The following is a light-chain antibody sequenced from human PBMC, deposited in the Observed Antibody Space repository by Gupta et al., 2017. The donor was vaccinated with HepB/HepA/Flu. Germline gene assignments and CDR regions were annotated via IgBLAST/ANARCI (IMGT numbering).Light chain of an antibody. CDR3: NSRDISGNHLV. J-gene: IGLJ2*01. Sequence: SSELTQGPAVSVALGQTVRITCQGDSLRSYYASWYQQKPGQAPVLVIYGKNNRPSGIPDRFSGSSSGNTASLTITGAQAEDEADYYCNSRDISGNHLVFGGGTKLTAL. V-gene: IGLV3-19*01. CDR1: SLRSYY. CDR2: GKN.